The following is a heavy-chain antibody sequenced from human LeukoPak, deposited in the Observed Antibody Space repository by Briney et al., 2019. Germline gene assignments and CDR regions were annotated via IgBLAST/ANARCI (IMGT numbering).Heavy chain of an antibody. CDR2: IYTSGST. CDR1: GGSISSGSYY. J-gene: IGHJ3*02. CDR3: ASAKWSDAFDI. D-gene: IGHD2-15*01. V-gene: IGHV4-61*02. Sequence: SETLSLTCTVSGGSISSGSYYWSWIRQPAGKGLEWIGRIYTSGSTNYNPSLKSRVTISVDTSKNQFSLKLSSVTAADTAVYYCASAKWSDAFDIWGQGTMVTVSS.